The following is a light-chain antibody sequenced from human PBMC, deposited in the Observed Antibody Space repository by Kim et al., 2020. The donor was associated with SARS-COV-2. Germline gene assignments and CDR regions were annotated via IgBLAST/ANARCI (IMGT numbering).Light chain of an antibody. CDR3: LQHNTYPIT. V-gene: IGKV1-17*01. CDR2: GAS. J-gene: IGKJ5*01. CDR1: QDIRND. Sequence: AAVGDRVTITCRASQDIRNDLGWYQQNPGRAPKRLFYGASSLQSGVPSRFRGSGSGTEFTLTISGLQPEDFATYFCLQHNTYPITFGQGTRLEIK.